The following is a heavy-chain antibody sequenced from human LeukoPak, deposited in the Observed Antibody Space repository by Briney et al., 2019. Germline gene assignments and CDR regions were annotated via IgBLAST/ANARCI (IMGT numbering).Heavy chain of an antibody. J-gene: IGHJ4*02. CDR2: ISYDGSNK. CDR1: GFTFSNYA. CDR3: ARDKVYPDY. D-gene: IGHD2/OR15-2a*01. V-gene: IGHV3-30*04. Sequence: GGSLRLSCLPSGFTFSNYAMTWVRQAPGKGLEWVAVISYDGSNKYYADSVKGRFTISRDNSKNTLYLQMNSLRAEDTAVYYCARDKVYPDYWGQGTLVTVSS.